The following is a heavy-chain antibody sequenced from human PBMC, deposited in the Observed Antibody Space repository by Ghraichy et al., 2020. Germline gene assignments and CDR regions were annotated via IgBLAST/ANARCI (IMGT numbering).Heavy chain of an antibody. CDR3: ARGGSTSLMDV. V-gene: IGHV3-21*01. J-gene: IGHJ6*02. Sequence: LSLTCAASVFTFSSYSMNWVRQAPGKGLEWVSSISSSSSYIYYADSVKGRFTISRDNAKNSLYLQMNSLRAEDTAVYYCARGGSTSLMDVWGQGTTVTVSS. CDR2: ISSSSSYI. CDR1: VFTFSSYS. D-gene: IGHD2-2*01.